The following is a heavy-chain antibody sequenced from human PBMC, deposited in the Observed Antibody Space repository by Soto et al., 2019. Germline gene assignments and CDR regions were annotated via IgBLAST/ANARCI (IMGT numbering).Heavy chain of an antibody. D-gene: IGHD5-18*01. CDR1: GFGFSGFS. CDR3: VRVGWGYSYGNGMDG. J-gene: IGHJ6*02. CDR2: IKHDGSEI. Sequence: QVQLVESGGGVVQPGGSLSPSCLASGFGFSGFSLPWVRQPQAKGWAWVAVIKHDGSEIYYADSVKGRFTISKDDSKNTLHLQMNALRVDDTALYYCVRVGWGYSYGNGMDGWGQGTTVTVFS. V-gene: IGHV3-30-3*01.